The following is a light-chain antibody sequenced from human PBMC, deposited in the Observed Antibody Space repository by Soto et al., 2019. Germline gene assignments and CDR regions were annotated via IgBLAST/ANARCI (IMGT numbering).Light chain of an antibody. CDR2: GAS. CDR3: QQYKNWPPVT. CDR1: QSVNSN. J-gene: IGKJ4*01. V-gene: IGKV3-15*01. Sequence: ETVMTQSPATLSVSLGERATFSCRASQSVNSNLAWYQQKPGQAPRLLIYGASIRATGVPARFSGSGSGTDFTLTISSLQPEDFAVYFCQQYKNWPPVTFGGGTKVEIK.